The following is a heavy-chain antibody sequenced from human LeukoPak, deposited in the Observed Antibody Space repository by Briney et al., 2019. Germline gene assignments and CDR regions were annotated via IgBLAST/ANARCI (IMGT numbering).Heavy chain of an antibody. CDR1: GFTFSTLS. Sequence: GGSLRLSCAASGFTFSTLSMHCVRQAPGKGLEWVSSISSSSSYIYYADSVKGRFTISRDNAKNSLYLQMNSLRAEDTAVYYWATEVEYNYGVTGTYYMDVWGKGTTVTVSS. J-gene: IGHJ6*03. CDR3: ATEVEYNYGVTGTYYMDV. V-gene: IGHV3-21*01. CDR2: ISSSSSYI. D-gene: IGHD1-1*01.